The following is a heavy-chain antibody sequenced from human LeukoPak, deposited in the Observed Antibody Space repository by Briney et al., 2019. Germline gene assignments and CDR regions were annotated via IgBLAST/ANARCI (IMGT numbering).Heavy chain of an antibody. Sequence: PSETLSLTCSVSVGPITEYYGSWLPHPPGEGLEGIGYISYTGSGNYSPSLKSRVTLSVDASRNEFSLKLVSVTAADTAVYYCARDRGSTGYYYLDSWGQGILVTVSS. J-gene: IGHJ4*02. CDR2: ISYTGSG. CDR1: VGPITEYY. CDR3: ARDRGSTGYYYLDS. D-gene: IGHD6-19*01. V-gene: IGHV4-59*01.